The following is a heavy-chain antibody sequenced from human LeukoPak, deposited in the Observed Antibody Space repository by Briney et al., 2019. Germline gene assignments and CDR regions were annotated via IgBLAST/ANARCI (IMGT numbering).Heavy chain of an antibody. J-gene: IGHJ4*02. CDR3: ARGSISRYSYGLSDY. D-gene: IGHD5-18*01. V-gene: IGHV4-30-2*01. CDR1: GGSISNGGYY. Sequence: PSETLSLTCTVSGGSISNGGYYWSWIRQPPGKGLEWIGYIYHSGSTYYNPSLKSRVTISVDRSKNQFSLKLSSVTAADTAVYYCARGSISRYSYGLSDYWGQGTLVTVSS. CDR2: IYHSGST.